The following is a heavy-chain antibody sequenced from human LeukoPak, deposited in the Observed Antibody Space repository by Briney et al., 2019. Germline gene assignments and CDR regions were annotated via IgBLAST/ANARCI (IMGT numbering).Heavy chain of an antibody. CDR3: ARSSTALDAFDI. CDR1: GFTFSSYS. CDR2: ISSSSSTI. D-gene: IGHD6-19*01. J-gene: IGHJ3*02. V-gene: IGHV3-48*02. Sequence: GGSLRLSCAASGFTFSSYSMNWVRQAPGKGLEWVSYISSSSSTIYYADSVKGRFTISRDNAKNSLYLQMSSLRDEDTAVYYCARSSTALDAFDIWGQGTMVTVSS.